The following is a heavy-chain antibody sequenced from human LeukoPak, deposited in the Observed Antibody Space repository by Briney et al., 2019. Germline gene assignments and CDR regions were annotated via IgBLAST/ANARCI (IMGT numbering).Heavy chain of an antibody. CDR1: GFTFSSYA. J-gene: IGHJ3*02. Sequence: PGRSLRLSCAASGFTFSSYAMHWVRQAPGKGLEWVAVISYDESNKYYADSVKGRFTISRDNAKNSLYLQMNSLRAEDTAVYYCARDWYDNSDAFDIWGQGTMVTVSS. V-gene: IGHV3-30*04. CDR3: ARDWYDNSDAFDI. CDR2: ISYDESNK. D-gene: IGHD3-9*01.